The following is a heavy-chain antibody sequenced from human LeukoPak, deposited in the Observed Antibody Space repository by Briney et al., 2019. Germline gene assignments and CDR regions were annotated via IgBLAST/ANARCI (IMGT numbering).Heavy chain of an antibody. CDR1: GFTVSSNY. CDR3: ARAVAARPFDY. J-gene: IGHJ4*02. D-gene: IGHD6-6*01. Sequence: PGGSLRLSCPASGFTVSSNYMSWVRQAPGKGLEWVSVIYSGGSTYYADSVKGRFTISRDNSKNTLYLQMNSLRAEDTAVYYCARAVAARPFDYWGQGTLVTVSS. V-gene: IGHV3-53*01. CDR2: IYSGGST.